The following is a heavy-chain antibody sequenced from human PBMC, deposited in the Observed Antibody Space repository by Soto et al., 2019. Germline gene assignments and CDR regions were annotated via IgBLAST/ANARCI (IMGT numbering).Heavy chain of an antibody. Sequence: QVQLQQWGAGLLKPSETLSLSCAVYGGSFSNNYWSWIRQPPGKGLEWIVEINHSGSTNYNPSLKSRVTISLDTSKNQFSLKLSSVTAADTAVYYCAGTPGDAFDIWGQGTMVTVSS. CDR3: AGTPGDAFDI. CDR1: GGSFSNNY. V-gene: IGHV4-34*01. D-gene: IGHD1-26*01. CDR2: INHSGST. J-gene: IGHJ3*02.